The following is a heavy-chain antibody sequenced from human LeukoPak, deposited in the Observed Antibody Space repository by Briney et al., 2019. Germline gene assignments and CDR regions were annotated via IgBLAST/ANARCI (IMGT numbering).Heavy chain of an antibody. J-gene: IGHJ6*03. CDR3: ARQSVSHYYDSSGYYYYYYYYMDV. CDR1: GASLSSNYW. CDR2: IFHSGST. Sequence: SETLSLTCGVSGASLSSNYWWSWVRQPPGKGLEWIGEIFHSGSTNYNPSLKSRVTIPVDTSKNQFSLKLSSVTAADTAVYYCARQSVSHYYDSSGYYYYYYYYMDVWGKGTTVTISS. V-gene: IGHV4-4*02. D-gene: IGHD3-22*01.